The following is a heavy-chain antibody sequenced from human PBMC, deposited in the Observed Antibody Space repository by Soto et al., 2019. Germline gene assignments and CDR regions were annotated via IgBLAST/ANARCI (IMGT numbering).Heavy chain of an antibody. Sequence: EVQLVESGGGLVKPGGSMRLSCAASGFTFSNYSMNWVRQAPGKGLEWVSSISSSSSYIYYADSVKGRFTISRDNTKNSLNLQKNSLRAEDTAVYYCASTTAATVHWGQGTLITVSS. V-gene: IGHV3-21*01. CDR3: ASTTAATVH. CDR1: GFTFSNYS. D-gene: IGHD2-15*01. J-gene: IGHJ4*02. CDR2: ISSSSSYI.